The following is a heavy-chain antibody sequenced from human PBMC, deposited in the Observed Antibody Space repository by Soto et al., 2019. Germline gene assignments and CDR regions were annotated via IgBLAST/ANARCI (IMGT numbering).Heavy chain of an antibody. J-gene: IGHJ4*02. V-gene: IGHV2-5*02. CDR1: GFSLSTSGVG. CDR3: AVLTEFSSSSYFDY. CDR2: IYWDDDK. D-gene: IGHD6-6*01. Sequence: SGPTLVNPTQTLTLTCTFSGFSLSTSGVGVGWIRQPPGKALEWPALIYWDDDKRYSPSLKSRLTITKDTSKNQVVLTMTNMDPVDTGTYYCAVLTEFSSSSYFDYWGQGALVTVSS.